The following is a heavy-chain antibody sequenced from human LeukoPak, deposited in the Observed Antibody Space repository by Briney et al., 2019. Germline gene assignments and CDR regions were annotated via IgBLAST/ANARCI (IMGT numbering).Heavy chain of an antibody. V-gene: IGHV1-69*05. CDR1: GGTFSNFA. D-gene: IGHD3-10*01. CDR2: IIPIFGTA. Sequence: SVKVSCKASGGTFSNFAISWVRQAPGQGLEWMGVIIPIFGTANYAQKFQGRVTIITGESTSTAYMELSSLISEDTAVYYCARGPLFYGSGVTYFDDWGQGTLVTVSS. J-gene: IGHJ4*02. CDR3: ARGPLFYGSGVTYFDD.